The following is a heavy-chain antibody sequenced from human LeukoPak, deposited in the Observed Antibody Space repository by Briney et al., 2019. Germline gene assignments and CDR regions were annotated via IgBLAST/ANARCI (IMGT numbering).Heavy chain of an antibody. V-gene: IGHV5-51*01. CDR1: GSNFTSYW. CDR3: ARQGDSGPFLEY. CDR2: INPGDSDT. J-gene: IGHJ4*02. Sequence: GVLLQISCRGSGSNFTSYWSGWVRQMPGKGLEWIAIINPGDSDTRYSPSFQGQVTISADKSISTAFLQWSSLKASDTAMYYCARQGDSGPFLEYWGQGTLVTVSS. D-gene: IGHD3-10*01.